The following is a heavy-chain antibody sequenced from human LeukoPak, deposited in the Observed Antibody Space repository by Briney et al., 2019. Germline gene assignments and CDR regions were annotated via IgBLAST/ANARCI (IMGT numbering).Heavy chain of an antibody. V-gene: IGHV3-23*01. D-gene: IGHD4-17*01. Sequence: GGSLRLSCAASGFTFSSYGMSWVRQAPGKGLEWVSAISGSDAGTYSADSVKGRFTISRDNSKNTLYLQMNSLRVEDTAVYYCAKATSVTTLFDYWGQGTLVTVSS. CDR1: GFTFSSYG. CDR2: ISGSDAGT. J-gene: IGHJ4*02. CDR3: AKATSVTTLFDY.